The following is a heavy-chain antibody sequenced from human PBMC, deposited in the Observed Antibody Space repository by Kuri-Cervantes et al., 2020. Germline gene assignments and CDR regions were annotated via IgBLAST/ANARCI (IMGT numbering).Heavy chain of an antibody. Sequence: GGSLRLSCKGSGYNFTSYWIGWVRQMPGKGLEWMGIIYPGDSDTRYSPSFQGQVTISADKSISTAYLQWSSLKASDTAMYYCARRDGDYLSDYWGQGTLVTVSS. V-gene: IGHV5-51*01. CDR3: ARRDGDYLSDY. D-gene: IGHD4-17*01. CDR2: IYPGDSDT. CDR1: GYNFTSYW. J-gene: IGHJ4*02.